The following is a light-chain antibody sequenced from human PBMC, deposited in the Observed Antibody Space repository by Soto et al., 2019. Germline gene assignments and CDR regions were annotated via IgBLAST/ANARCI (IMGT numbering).Light chain of an antibody. CDR1: SSDVGGYNL. CDR2: EAY. CDR3: CSYANSDSSSVL. J-gene: IGLJ2*01. V-gene: IGLV2-23*01. Sequence: QSVLTQPASVSGSPGQSITISCTGTSSDVGGYNLVSWYQHHPGEAPKLVIHEAYQRPSGVSTRFSGSKSGNTASLTISGLQAEDEAEYFCCSYANSDSSSVLFGGGTQLTVL.